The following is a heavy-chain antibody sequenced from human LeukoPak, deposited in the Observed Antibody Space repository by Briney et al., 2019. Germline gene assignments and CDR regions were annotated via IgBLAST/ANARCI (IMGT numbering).Heavy chain of an antibody. J-gene: IGHJ4*02. CDR2: ISAYNGNT. CDR1: GYTFTSYG. V-gene: IGHV1-18*01. Sequence: ASVTVSCTASGYTFTSYGISWVRQAPGQGLEWMGWISAYNGNTNYAQKIQGRVTMTTDTSTSTAYMELRSLRSDDTAVYYCARDGGGYSGYDSFDYWGQGTLVTVSS. CDR3: ARDGGGYSGYDSFDY. D-gene: IGHD5-12*01.